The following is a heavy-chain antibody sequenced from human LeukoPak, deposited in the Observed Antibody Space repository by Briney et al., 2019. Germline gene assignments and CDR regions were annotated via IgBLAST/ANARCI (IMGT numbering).Heavy chain of an antibody. CDR1: GFTVNNNH. Sequence: GGSLRLSCAASGFTVNNNHMSWVRQAPGKGLEWVSVLYSDGTTYYSDSVKGRFTISRDNSKNTLYLQMKNLRAEDTAVYYCARAAYDSNGYTANHDYWGQGTLVTVSS. CDR3: ARAAYDSNGYTANHDY. D-gene: IGHD3-22*01. CDR2: LYSDGTT. V-gene: IGHV3-53*01. J-gene: IGHJ4*02.